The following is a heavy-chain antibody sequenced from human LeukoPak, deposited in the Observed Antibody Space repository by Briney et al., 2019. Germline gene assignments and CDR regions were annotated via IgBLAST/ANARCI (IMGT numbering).Heavy chain of an antibody. V-gene: IGHV4-38-2*01. D-gene: IGHD3-9*01. Sequence: SETLSLTCDVSGYCSNGVFHGGWVRQYPVKWLEWIGAFHHDGSTYYNSSLKSRVSISMDTSKNQFSLRVTSVTAADTATYYCARDRFDFGQYEFDYWGQGALVTVSS. J-gene: IGHJ4*02. CDR2: FHHDGST. CDR1: GYCSNGVFH. CDR3: ARDRFDFGQYEFDY.